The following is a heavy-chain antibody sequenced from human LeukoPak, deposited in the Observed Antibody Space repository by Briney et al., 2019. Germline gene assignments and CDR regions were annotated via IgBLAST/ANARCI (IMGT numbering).Heavy chain of an antibody. CDR3: AKASRSSTSCVDY. D-gene: IGHD2-2*01. CDR2: IKEDGSER. CDR1: AFIFSGHW. V-gene: IGHV3-7*03. Sequence: GGSLRLSCEGSAFIFSGHWMNWVRQTPGKGLEWVASIKEDGSERQYVDSVKGRFSTSRDNTKGSLFLQLNSLRAEDTAVYYCAKASRSSTSCVDYWGQGTLVTVSS. J-gene: IGHJ4*02.